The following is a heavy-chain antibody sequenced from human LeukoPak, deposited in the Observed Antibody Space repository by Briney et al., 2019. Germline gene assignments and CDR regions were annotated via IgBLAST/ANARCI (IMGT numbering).Heavy chain of an antibody. J-gene: IGHJ4*02. CDR3: ARQGPTGLSFDY. CDR2: INPDDSDT. D-gene: IGHD2/OR15-2a*01. V-gene: IGHV5-51*01. CDR1: GYRFTNYW. Sequence: GEPLKISCKASGYRFTNYWIGWVRQMPGKGLEWMGIINPDDSDTRRSPLIQGQTTMSVDTSINTAYLQWGSLKASDTAVYYCARQGPTGLSFDYWGQGTLVTVSS.